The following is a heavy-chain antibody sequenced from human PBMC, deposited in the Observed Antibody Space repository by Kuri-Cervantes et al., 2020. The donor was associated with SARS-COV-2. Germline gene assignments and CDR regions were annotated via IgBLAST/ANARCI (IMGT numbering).Heavy chain of an antibody. CDR2: IYYTGST. J-gene: IGHJ4*02. Sequence: GSLRLSCTVSGGSISSSSYYWGWNRQPPGKGLEWIGSIYYTGSTNYNPSLKSRVTISVDTSKNQFSLKLSPVTAADTAVYYCARFSAAAGQRTFDYWGQGTLVTVSS. CDR1: GGSISSSSYY. V-gene: IGHV4-39*07. D-gene: IGHD6-13*01. CDR3: ARFSAAAGQRTFDY.